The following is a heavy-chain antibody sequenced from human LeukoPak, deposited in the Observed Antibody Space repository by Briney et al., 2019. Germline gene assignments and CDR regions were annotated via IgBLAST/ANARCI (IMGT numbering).Heavy chain of an antibody. Sequence: GGSLRLPCAASGFTFTNYWMTWVRQAPGKGLEWVANINEHGFETYYVDSLRGRFTISRDNAKNSLYLQMNTLTGEDTALYYCARSRAWTALDIWGQGTLVTASS. CDR3: ARSRAWTALDI. V-gene: IGHV3-7*01. D-gene: IGHD1-1*01. CDR1: GFTFTNYW. CDR2: INEHGFET. J-gene: IGHJ4*02.